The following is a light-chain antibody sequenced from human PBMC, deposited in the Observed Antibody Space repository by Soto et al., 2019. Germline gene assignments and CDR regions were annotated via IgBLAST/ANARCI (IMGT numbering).Light chain of an antibody. V-gene: IGLV1-40*01. CDR2: HNS. CDR1: SSNIGAGYD. CDR3: QSYDSSLSGSRV. Sequence: SVLPQPPSLSGAPGQRVTISCTGSSSNIGAGYDVHWYQQLPGTAPRLLIYHNSNRPSGVPDRFSGSKSGTSASLAITGLQAEDEADYCCQSYDSSLSGSRVFGTGTKVTVL. J-gene: IGLJ1*01.